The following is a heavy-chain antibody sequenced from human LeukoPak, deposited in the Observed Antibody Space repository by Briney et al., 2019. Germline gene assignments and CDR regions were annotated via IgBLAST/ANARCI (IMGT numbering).Heavy chain of an antibody. J-gene: IGHJ4*02. V-gene: IGHV3-7*01. D-gene: IGHD2-15*01. Sequence: GGSLRLSCAASGFSFSSFWMSWARQAPGKGLEWVANINQDGSEKNYVDSVKGRFTISRDGAKNLLYLQMNSLRAEDAAVYYCAREQCSGNSCYYYWGQGTLVTVSS. CDR1: GFSFSSFW. CDR2: INQDGSEK. CDR3: AREQCSGNSCYYY.